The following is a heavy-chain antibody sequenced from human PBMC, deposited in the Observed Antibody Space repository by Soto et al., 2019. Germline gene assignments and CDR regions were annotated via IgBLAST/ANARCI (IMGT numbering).Heavy chain of an antibody. CDR3: AKPANGWFSAFDI. CDR1: GFTFSSYA. J-gene: IGHJ3*02. D-gene: IGHD6-19*01. CDR2: ISGSGGTT. Sequence: EVQLLESGGGLVQPGGSLRLSCAASGFTFSSYAMSWVRQAPGKGLVWVSAISGSGGTTYYADSVKGRFTFSRDNAKTTFYLQMNSLRSEDTAVYYCAKPANGWFSAFDIRCQGTMVTVSS. V-gene: IGHV3-23*01.